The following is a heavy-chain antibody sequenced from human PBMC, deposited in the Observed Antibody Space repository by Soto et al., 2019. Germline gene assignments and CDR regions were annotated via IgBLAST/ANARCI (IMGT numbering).Heavy chain of an antibody. CDR3: AKERWEGYGMDV. Sequence: EGQPLESGGGWVQPGGSLRLSCAASGFTFSSYAMSWVRQAPGKGLEGVSTISASGGSTYYADSVKGRFTISRDHSKNTLSRQMTSLRAEDTAVGYGAKERWEGYGMDVWGQGTTVTVSS. J-gene: IGHJ6*02. D-gene: IGHD1-26*01. CDR2: ISASGGST. V-gene: IGHV3-23*01. CDR1: GFTFSSYA.